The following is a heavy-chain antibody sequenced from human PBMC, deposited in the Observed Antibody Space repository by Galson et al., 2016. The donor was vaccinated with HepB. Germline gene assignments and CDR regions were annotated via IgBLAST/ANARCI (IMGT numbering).Heavy chain of an antibody. CDR3: ARGPGNYYFDY. CDR2: INAGNGNT. CDR1: GYTFTSYA. Sequence: SCKASGYTFTSYAMHWVRQAPGQRLEWMGWINAGNGNTKYSQKFQGRVTITRDTSASTAYMKPSSLRSEDTAVYYCARGPGNYYFDYWGQGTLVTVSS. D-gene: IGHD1-7*01. V-gene: IGHV1-3*01. J-gene: IGHJ4*02.